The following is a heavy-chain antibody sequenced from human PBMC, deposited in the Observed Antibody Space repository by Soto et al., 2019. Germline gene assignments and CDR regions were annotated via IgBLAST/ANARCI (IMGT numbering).Heavy chain of an antibody. J-gene: IGHJ6*01. Sequence: ASVKVSCKASGYTFTGYYMRWVRQAPGQGLEWMGWINPNSGGTNYAQKFQGWGTMTRDTSISTAYMELSRLRADDTAVYYCARAIGYQQLGTEYYYYGMDVW. CDR3: ARAIGYQQLGTEYYYYGMDV. CDR2: INPNSGGT. CDR1: GYTFTGYY. V-gene: IGHV1-2*04. D-gene: IGHD6-6*01.